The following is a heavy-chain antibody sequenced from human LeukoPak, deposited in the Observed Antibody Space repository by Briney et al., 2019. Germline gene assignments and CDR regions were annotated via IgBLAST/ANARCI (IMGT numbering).Heavy chain of an antibody. CDR1: GGSISSGGYY. CDR2: IYYSGST. Sequence: PSETLSLTCTVSGGSISSGGYYWSWIRQHPGKGLEWIGYIYYSGSTYYNPSLKSRVTISVDTSKNQFSLKLSSVTAADTAVYYCAREKIGGGNWFDPWGQGTLVTVSS. J-gene: IGHJ5*02. CDR3: AREKIGGGNWFDP. V-gene: IGHV4-31*03. D-gene: IGHD3-16*01.